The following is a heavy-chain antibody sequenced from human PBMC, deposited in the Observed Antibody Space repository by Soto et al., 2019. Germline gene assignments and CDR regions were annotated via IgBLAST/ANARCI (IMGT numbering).Heavy chain of an antibody. CDR2: INHSGST. Sequence: QVQLQQWGAGLLKPSETLSLTCAVYGGSFSGYYWSWIRQPPGKGLEWIGEINHSGSTNYNPSLKSRVTISVDTPKSQSSLMLSSVTAAATAVYYCARGPANWNDESRAFDIWGQGTMVTVSS. CDR1: GGSFSGYY. V-gene: IGHV4-34*01. J-gene: IGHJ3*02. D-gene: IGHD1-1*01. CDR3: ARGPANWNDESRAFDI.